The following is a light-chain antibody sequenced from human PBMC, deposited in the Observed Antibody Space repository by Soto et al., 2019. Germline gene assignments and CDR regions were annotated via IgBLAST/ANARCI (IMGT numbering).Light chain of an antibody. CDR3: QQYGISPT. J-gene: IGKJ1*01. CDR2: DVS. CDR1: HRVSSNS. Sequence: EIVWTQSPGTLSLSPGERATLSCRSSHRVSSNSLAWYQQKHGQAPRLLIYDVSSRATGIPDRFSGSGSGRAFTLALRRLEQVDFAGYYFQQYGISPTSGQGTKVEIK. V-gene: IGKV3-20*01.